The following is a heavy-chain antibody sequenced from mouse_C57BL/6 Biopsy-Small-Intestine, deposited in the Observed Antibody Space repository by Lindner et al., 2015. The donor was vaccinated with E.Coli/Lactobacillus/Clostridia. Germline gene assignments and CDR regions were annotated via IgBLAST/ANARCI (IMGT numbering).Heavy chain of an antibody. D-gene: IGHD5-1-1*01. J-gene: IGHJ4*01. CDR2: INGGNGDT. CDR3: ARSWSTNKYGSTRDNDY. V-gene: IGHV14-2*02. Sequence: QAPGQRLEWMGWINGGNGDTKYSQKFQGRVTITRDTSASTGYMELSSLRSEDTAVYYCARSWSTNKYGSTRDNDYWGQGTLVTVSS.